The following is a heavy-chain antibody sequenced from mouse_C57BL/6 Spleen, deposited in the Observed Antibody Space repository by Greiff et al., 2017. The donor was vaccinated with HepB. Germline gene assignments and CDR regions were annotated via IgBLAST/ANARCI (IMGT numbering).Heavy chain of an antibody. Sequence: VQGVESGPELLKPGASVKISCKASGYALSSSWMNGVKQRPGRGLGGIGRIYPGDGDTNYNGKFKGKATLTADKYSSTAYLQLSSLTSEDSAVYFCAREAAYWGQGTLVTVSA. J-gene: IGHJ3*01. CDR1: GYALSSSW. V-gene: IGHV1-82*01. CDR2: IYPGDGDT. CDR3: AREAAY.